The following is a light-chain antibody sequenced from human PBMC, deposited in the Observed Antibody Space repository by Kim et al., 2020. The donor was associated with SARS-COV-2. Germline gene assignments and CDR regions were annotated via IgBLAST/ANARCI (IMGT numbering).Light chain of an antibody. Sequence: SYELTQPPALSVSPGQTASIICSGDELEDKYVSWYLQRPGHFPVLLIYQDSKRPSVIPERFSGSNSGNTATLTISGTQAMDEGDYYCQALDRSPPYVFRT. CDR1: ELEDKY. CDR3: QALDRSPPYV. CDR2: QDS. V-gene: IGLV3-1*01. J-gene: IGLJ1*01.